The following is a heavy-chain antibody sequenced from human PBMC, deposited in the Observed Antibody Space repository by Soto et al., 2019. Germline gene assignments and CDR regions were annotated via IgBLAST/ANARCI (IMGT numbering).Heavy chain of an antibody. V-gene: IGHV3-23*01. J-gene: IGHJ4*02. D-gene: IGHD6-13*01. Sequence: AGGSLRLSCAASGFTSSGYAMSWVRQAPGKGLEWVSAISDSGGSTWYADSVKGRFTISRDNSVNTVSLQMNSLRAEDTALYYCAKGSAGGRPYYFDHWGQGALVTVSS. CDR3: AKGSAGGRPYYFDH. CDR1: GFTSSGYA. CDR2: ISDSGGST.